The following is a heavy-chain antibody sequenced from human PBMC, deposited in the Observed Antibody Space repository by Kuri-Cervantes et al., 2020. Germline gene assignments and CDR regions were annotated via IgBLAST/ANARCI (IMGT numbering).Heavy chain of an antibody. Sequence: SETLSLTCAVYGGSFSGYYWSWIRQPPGKGLEWIGEINHSGSTNYNPSLKSRVTISVDTSKNQFSLKLSSVTAADTAVYYCARQEGYYDSSGYYGDAFDIWGQGTMVTVSS. J-gene: IGHJ3*02. V-gene: IGHV4-34*01. D-gene: IGHD3-22*01. CDR2: INHSGST. CDR3: ARQEGYYDSSGYYGDAFDI. CDR1: GGSFSGYY.